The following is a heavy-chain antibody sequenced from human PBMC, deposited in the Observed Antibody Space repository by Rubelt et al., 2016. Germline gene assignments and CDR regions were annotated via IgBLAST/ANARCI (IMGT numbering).Heavy chain of an antibody. D-gene: IGHD6-13*01. V-gene: IGHV4-4*02. CDR3: AKGASSWSRSEFDY. CDR2: IYSHGGP. CDR1: GGSISSSNW. J-gene: IGHJ4*02. Sequence: QVQLQGSGPGLVKPSGTLSLLCAVSGGSISSSNWWSWVRQSPGEGLACIGSIYSHGGPYYNPSLKSRVIISVGTSKNQFSLKLSSVTAADTAIYYCAKGASSWSRSEFDYWGQGTLGTVSS.